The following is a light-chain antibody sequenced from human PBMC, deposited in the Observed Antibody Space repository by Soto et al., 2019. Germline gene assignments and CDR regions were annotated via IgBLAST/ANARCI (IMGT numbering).Light chain of an antibody. CDR3: QQTSSAPLT. CDR1: QSVTWY. J-gene: IGKJ4*01. CDR2: TAS. V-gene: IGKV1-39*01. Sequence: DVQMTQSPSSLSASVGDSVTITCRASQSVTWYLNWYQQKPGKAPKLLIYTASTLQSGVPSRFSGTGSGTDFSLTISSPQPEDFATYYCQQTSSAPLTFGGGTKVDIK.